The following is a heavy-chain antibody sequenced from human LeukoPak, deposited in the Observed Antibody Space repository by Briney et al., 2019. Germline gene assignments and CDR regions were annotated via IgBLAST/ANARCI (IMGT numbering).Heavy chain of an antibody. J-gene: IGHJ4*02. V-gene: IGHV1-24*01. Sequence: GASVKVSCKASGGTFSSYAISWVRQAPGKGLEWMGGFDPEDGETIYAQKFQGRVTMTEDTSTDTAYMELSSLRSEDTAVYYCATAVYSGYDFLFDYWGQGTLVTVSS. D-gene: IGHD5-12*01. CDR1: GGTFSSYA. CDR3: ATAVYSGYDFLFDY. CDR2: FDPEDGET.